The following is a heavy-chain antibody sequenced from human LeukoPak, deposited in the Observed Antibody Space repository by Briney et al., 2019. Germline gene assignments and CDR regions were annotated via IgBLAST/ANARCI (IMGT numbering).Heavy chain of an antibody. CDR1: GFTFSSYA. Sequence: GGSLRLSCAASGFTFSSYAMSWVRQAPGKGLEWVSAISGSGGSIYYADSVKGRFTISRDNSKNTLYLQMNSLRAEDTAVYYCAKVSGASSWYFDYWGQGTLVTVSS. D-gene: IGHD6-13*01. CDR3: AKVSGASSWYFDY. CDR2: ISGSGGSI. J-gene: IGHJ4*02. V-gene: IGHV3-23*01.